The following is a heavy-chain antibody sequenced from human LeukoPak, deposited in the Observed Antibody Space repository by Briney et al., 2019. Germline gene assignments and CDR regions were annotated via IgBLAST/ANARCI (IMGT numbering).Heavy chain of an antibody. Sequence: PSETLSLTCTVSGGSISSYYWSWIRQPAGKGLEWIGRIYTSGSTNYNPSLKSRVTMSVDTSKNQFSLKLSSVTAADTAVYYCAREAQPTYDYVWGSYPLDAFDIWAKGQWSPSLQ. D-gene: IGHD3-16*02. J-gene: IGHJ3*02. V-gene: IGHV4-4*07. CDR2: IYTSGST. CDR3: AREAQPTYDYVWGSYPLDAFDI. CDR1: GGSISSYY.